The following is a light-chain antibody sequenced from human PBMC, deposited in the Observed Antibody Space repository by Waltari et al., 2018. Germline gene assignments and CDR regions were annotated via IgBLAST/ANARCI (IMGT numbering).Light chain of an antibody. V-gene: IGKV3-20*01. J-gene: IGKJ4*01. CDR2: GAS. CDR3: QQYDGSVVT. CDR1: QSVGNNF. Sequence: IVFTQSPDTLSLSPGQRATLSCRASQSVGNNFLTWYQQKPGHAPRLLISGASKSATGFPDRFSGSGSGTDFTLTISRLEPEDFAVYYCQQYDGSVVTFGGGTKVEIK.